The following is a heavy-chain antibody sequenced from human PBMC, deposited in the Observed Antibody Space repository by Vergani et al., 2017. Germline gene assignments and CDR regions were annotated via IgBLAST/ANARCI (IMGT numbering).Heavy chain of an antibody. Sequence: QVQLVQSGAEVKKPGSSVKVSCKASGGTFSSYAISWVRQAPGQGLEWMGGIIPIFGTANYAQKFQGRVTITADESTSTAYMELSRLRSEDTAVYYCARAKGGGYYGDYYYGMDVWGQGTTVTVSS. V-gene: IGHV1-69*12. J-gene: IGHJ6*02. CDR3: ARAKGGGYYGDYYYGMDV. D-gene: IGHD2-15*01. CDR2: IIPIFGTA. CDR1: GGTFSSYA.